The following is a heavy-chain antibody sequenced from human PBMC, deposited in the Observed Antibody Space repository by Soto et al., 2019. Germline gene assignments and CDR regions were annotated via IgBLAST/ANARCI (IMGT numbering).Heavy chain of an antibody. CDR3: AGGYCTTGVCYTNYYYTIDV. D-gene: IGHD2-8*01. CDR2: ITTSGGNT. CDR1: GFTFSTYA. J-gene: IGHJ6*03. Sequence: EVQLLESGGGLVQPGGSLRLSCAASGFTFSTYAMSWVRQAPGKGLEWVSTITTSGGNTYYADSVQGRFTISRDNSKNTLYLQMNSRRAEVTVVYYCAGGYCTTGVCYTNYYYTIDVWGKGTPVTVSS. V-gene: IGHV3-23*01.